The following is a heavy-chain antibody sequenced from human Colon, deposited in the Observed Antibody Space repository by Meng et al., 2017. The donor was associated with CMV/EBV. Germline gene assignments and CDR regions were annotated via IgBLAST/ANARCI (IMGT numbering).Heavy chain of an antibody. Sequence: GGSLRLSCAASGFDVSSAYMMWVRQAPGKGLEWVSMFLSGTIAHADSVKDRFTISRDSSENTLYLQMNSLRPEDTAIYYCARDILGRDAFDMWGQGTMVTVSS. CDR3: ARDILGRDAFDM. CDR2: FLSGTI. D-gene: IGHD1-26*01. V-gene: IGHV3-66*03. J-gene: IGHJ3*02. CDR1: GFDVSSAY.